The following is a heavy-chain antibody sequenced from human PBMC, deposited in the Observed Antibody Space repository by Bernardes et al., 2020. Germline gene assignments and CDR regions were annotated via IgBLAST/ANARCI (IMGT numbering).Heavy chain of an antibody. CDR3: ARDGTMVRGVMGNYYYYGMDV. D-gene: IGHD3-10*01. J-gene: IGHJ6*02. V-gene: IGHV1-18*01. CDR2: ISAYNGNT. CDR1: GYTFTSYG. Sequence: ASVKVSCKASGYTFTSYGISWVRQAPGQGLEWMGWISAYNGNTNYAQKLQGRVTMTTDTSTSTAYMELRSLRSDDTAVYYCARDGTMVRGVMGNYYYYGMDVWGQGTTVTVSS.